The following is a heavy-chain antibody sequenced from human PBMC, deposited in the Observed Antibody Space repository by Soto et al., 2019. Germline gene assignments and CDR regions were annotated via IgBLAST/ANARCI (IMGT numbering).Heavy chain of an antibody. Sequence: EVQLVESGGGLVQPGGSLRLSCAASGFTFSSYWMSWVRQAPGKGLEWVANIKQDGSEKYYVDSVKGRFTISRDNAKNSLYLQMNSLRPEDTAVYYCARAGGGSCYYYYYYMDVWGKGTTVTVSS. CDR3: ARAGGGSCYYYYYYMDV. CDR1: GFTFSSYW. CDR2: IKQDGSEK. J-gene: IGHJ6*03. D-gene: IGHD2-15*01. V-gene: IGHV3-7*01.